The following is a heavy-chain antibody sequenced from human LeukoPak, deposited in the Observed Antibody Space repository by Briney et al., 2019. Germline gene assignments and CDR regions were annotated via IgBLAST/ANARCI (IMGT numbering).Heavy chain of an antibody. CDR2: IYYSGST. V-gene: IGHV4-59*08. CDR1: GGSISSYY. Sequence: SETLSLTCTVSGGSISSYYWSWIRQPPGKGLEWIGYIYYSGSTNYNPSLKSRVTISVDTSKNQFSLKLSSVTAADTAVYYCARRVYDSSGYEFPDAFDIRGQGTVVTVSS. D-gene: IGHD3-22*01. J-gene: IGHJ3*02. CDR3: ARRVYDSSGYEFPDAFDI.